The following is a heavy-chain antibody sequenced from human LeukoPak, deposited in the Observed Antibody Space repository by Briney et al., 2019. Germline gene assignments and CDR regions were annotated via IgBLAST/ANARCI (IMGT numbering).Heavy chain of an antibody. CDR3: ARQTVAGYWFDP. Sequence: GESLQISCKGSGYSFTSYWISWVRRMPGKGLEWMGRIEPSDSYTNYSPSFQGHVTISADKSISTAYLQWSSLKASDTAMYYCARQTVAGYWFDPWGQGTLVTVSS. CDR1: GYSFTSYW. J-gene: IGHJ5*02. V-gene: IGHV5-10-1*01. CDR2: IEPSDSYT. D-gene: IGHD6-19*01.